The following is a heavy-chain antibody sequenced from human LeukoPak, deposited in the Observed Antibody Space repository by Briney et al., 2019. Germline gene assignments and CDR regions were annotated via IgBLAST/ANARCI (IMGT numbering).Heavy chain of an antibody. CDR1: GFTFSSYR. J-gene: IGHJ3*02. V-gene: IGHV3-21*01. D-gene: IGHD2-15*01. Sequence: GGSLRLSCAASGFTFSSYRMNWVRQAPGKGLEWVSSISSSSSYIYYADSVKGRFTISRDNAKNSLYLQMNSLRAEDTAVYYCAKATCSGANCFSNSRDAFDMWGQGTMVTVSS. CDR2: ISSSSSYI. CDR3: AKATCSGANCFSNSRDAFDM.